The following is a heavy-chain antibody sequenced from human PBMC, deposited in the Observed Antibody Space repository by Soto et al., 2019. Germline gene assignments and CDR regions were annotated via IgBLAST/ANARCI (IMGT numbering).Heavy chain of an antibody. CDR1: GVTFGSYA. V-gene: IGHV3-30-3*01. Sequence: PGGSLRLSCAASGVTFGSYAMHWVRQGPGKGLEWVAVISYDGSNKYYTDSVKGRFTISRDNSKNTLYLQMNSLRAEDTAVYYCARPLWRDDYHRWYFAHWARGTLVPVSS. J-gene: IGHJ2*01. CDR2: ISYDGSNK. CDR3: ARPLWRDDYHRWYFAH. D-gene: IGHD4-17*01.